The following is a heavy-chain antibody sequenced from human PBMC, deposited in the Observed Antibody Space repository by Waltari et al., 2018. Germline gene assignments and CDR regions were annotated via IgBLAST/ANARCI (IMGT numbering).Heavy chain of an antibody. CDR2: IRYDGSNK. V-gene: IGHV3-30*02. J-gene: IGHJ4*02. CDR1: GFTFSSYG. D-gene: IGHD1-1*01. Sequence: QVQLVESGGGVVQPGGSLRLSWAASGFTFSSYGMHWVLQAPGKWLEWVAFIRYDGSNKYYADSVKGRFTISSDNSKTTLYLQMNSLRAEDTAVYYCAKISPTGSFDYWGQGTLVTVSS. CDR3: AKISPTGSFDY.